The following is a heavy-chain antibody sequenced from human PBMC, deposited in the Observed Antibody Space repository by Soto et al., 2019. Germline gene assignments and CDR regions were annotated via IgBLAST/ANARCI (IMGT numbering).Heavy chain of an antibody. CDR3: ARDSPSPNPYSRGSLSYYYYGMEV. V-gene: IGHV1-18*01. CDR1: GYTFTSYG. D-gene: IGHD6-19*01. CDR2: ISAYNGNT. J-gene: IGHJ6*01. Sequence: GAPVKVSCKASGYTFTSYGIRWERQAPGQGLEWMGWISAYNGNTNYAQKLQGRVTMTTDTSTSTAYMELRSLRSDDTSVYYCARDSPSPNPYSRGSLSYYYYGMEVWGQGAMVKVSS.